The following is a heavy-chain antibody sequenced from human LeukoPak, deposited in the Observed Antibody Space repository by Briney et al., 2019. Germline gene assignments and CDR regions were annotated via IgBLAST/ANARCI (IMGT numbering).Heavy chain of an antibody. Sequence: PSETLSLTCTVSGGSISSYWWSWIRQPPGKGLEWIGYIYYSGSSNYNPSLKSRVTISVDTSKNQFSLRLRSVTAADTAVYYCARRPYYYDSSGPLSAFDIWGQGTMVTVSS. D-gene: IGHD3-22*01. CDR2: IYYSGSS. CDR3: ARRPYYYDSSGPLSAFDI. V-gene: IGHV4-59*08. J-gene: IGHJ3*02. CDR1: GGSISSYW.